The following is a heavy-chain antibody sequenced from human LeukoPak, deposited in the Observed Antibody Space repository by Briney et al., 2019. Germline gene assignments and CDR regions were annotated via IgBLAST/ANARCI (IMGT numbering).Heavy chain of an antibody. J-gene: IGHJ4*02. Sequence: SETLSLTCAVYGGSFSGYYWSWIRQPPGKGLEWIGEINHSGSTNYNPSLKSRVTISVDTSKNQFSLKLSSVTAADTAVYYCARRGTDSSGYYLVRKMYYFDYWGQGTLVTVSS. V-gene: IGHV4-34*01. CDR2: INHSGST. CDR1: GGSFSGYY. D-gene: IGHD3-22*01. CDR3: ARRGTDSSGYYLVRKMYYFDY.